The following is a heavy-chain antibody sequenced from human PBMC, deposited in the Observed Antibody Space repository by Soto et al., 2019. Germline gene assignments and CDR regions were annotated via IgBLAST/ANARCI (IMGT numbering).Heavy chain of an antibody. CDR3: ARVPATYHGNWFDP. V-gene: IGHV4-31*03. CDR1: GGSISSSSYY. CDR2: IYYSGST. J-gene: IGHJ5*02. D-gene: IGHD2-2*01. Sequence: SETLSLTCTVSGGSISSSSYYWSWIRQHPGKGLEWIGYIYYSGSTYYNPSLKSRVTISVDTSKNQFSLKLSSVTAADTAVYYCARVPATYHGNWFDPWGQGTLVTVSS.